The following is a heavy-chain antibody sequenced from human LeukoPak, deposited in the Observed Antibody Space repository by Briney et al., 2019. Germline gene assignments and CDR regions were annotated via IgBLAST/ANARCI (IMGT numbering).Heavy chain of an antibody. Sequence: GGSLRLYCAASGFTFSSYGMHWVRQAAGKGLEWVAVIWYDGSNKYYADSVKGRFTISRDNSKNTLYLQMNSLRAEDTAVYYCAREKIAARKSYYYYGMDVWGQGATVTVSS. J-gene: IGHJ6*02. CDR3: AREKIAARKSYYYYGMDV. CDR1: GFTFSSYG. V-gene: IGHV3-33*01. D-gene: IGHD6-6*01. CDR2: IWYDGSNK.